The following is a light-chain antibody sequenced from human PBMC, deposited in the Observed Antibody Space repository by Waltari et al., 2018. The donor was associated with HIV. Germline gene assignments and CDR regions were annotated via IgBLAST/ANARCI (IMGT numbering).Light chain of an antibody. V-gene: IGKV1-27*01. CDR2: AAS. CDR1: QGLSNF. CDR3: QKYNRAPYS. J-gene: IGKJ2*03. Sequence: DIQMTQSPSSLSVSVRVRVTIPCRESQGLSNFFAWFQQEPGKVPELLIYAASTLKAGVSSRFSGSGSGTDFPLTNSSLQPEDGATYYFQKYNRAPYSFGQGTKVEIK.